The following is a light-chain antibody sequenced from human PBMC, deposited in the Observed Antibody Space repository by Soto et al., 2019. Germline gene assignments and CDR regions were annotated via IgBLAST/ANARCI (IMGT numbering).Light chain of an antibody. CDR1: SSNIGAGFD. CDR2: ANT. CDR3: QSYDNSLSGLWV. V-gene: IGLV1-40*01. J-gene: IGLJ3*02. Sequence: QSVLTQPPSVSGAPGQRVTISCTGTSSNIGAGFDVHWYQQLPGTAPKLLIFANTNRPSGVPNRFSGSKSGTSASLAITGLQAEDEADYYCQSYDNSLSGLWVFGGGTQLTVL.